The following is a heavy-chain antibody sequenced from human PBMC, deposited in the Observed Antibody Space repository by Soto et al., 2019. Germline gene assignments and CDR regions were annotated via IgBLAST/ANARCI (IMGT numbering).Heavy chain of an antibody. J-gene: IGHJ6*02. CDR3: ARDYLPIVVVPAAIYYYGMDV. CDR2: IIPIFGTA. CDR1: GGTFSSYA. D-gene: IGHD2-2*02. V-gene: IGHV1-69*13. Sequence: ASVKVSCKASGGTFSSYAISWVRQAPGQGLEWMGGIIPIFGTANYAQKFQGRVTITADESTSTAYMELSSLRSEDTAVYYCARDYLPIVVVPAAIYYYGMDVWGQGTTVTVSS.